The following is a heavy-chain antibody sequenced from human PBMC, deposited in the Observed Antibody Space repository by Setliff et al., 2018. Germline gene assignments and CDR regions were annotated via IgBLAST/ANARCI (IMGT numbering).Heavy chain of an antibody. CDR2: IIPIFGTA. J-gene: IGHJ5*02. CDR3: ARDRIPSSSWYGLNWFDP. V-gene: IGHV1-69*05. CDR1: GGTFSSYA. Sequence: SVKVSCKASGGTFSSYAISWVRQAPGQGLEWMGGIIPIFGTANYAQKFQGRVTITRDTSASTAYMELRSLRSDDTAVYYCARDRIPSSSWYGLNWFDPWGQGTLVTVSS. D-gene: IGHD6-13*01.